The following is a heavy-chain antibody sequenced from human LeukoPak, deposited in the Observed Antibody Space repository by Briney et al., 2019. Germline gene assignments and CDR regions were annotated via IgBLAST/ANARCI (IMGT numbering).Heavy chain of an antibody. Sequence: SETLSLTCAVYGGSFSGYYWSWIRQPPGEGLEWIGEINHSGSTNYNPSLKSRVTISVDTSKNQFSLKLSSVTAADTAVYYCASSGVTNPFDYWGQGTLVTVSS. V-gene: IGHV4-34*01. CDR2: INHSGST. J-gene: IGHJ4*02. CDR1: GGSFSGYY. CDR3: ASSGVTNPFDY.